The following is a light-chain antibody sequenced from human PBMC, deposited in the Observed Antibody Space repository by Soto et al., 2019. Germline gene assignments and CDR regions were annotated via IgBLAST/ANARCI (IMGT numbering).Light chain of an antibody. V-gene: IGKV1-5*01. CDR2: DAS. Sequence: EIRMAQSPYTLCASVGDRVSITCRASQTVSDWLAWFQQKPGKAPKLLIYDASSLESGVPSRFSGSGSGTEFTLTISSLQPDDFATYYCQHYNSYSEAFGQGTKVDIK. CDR3: QHYNSYSEA. CDR1: QTVSDW. J-gene: IGKJ1*01.